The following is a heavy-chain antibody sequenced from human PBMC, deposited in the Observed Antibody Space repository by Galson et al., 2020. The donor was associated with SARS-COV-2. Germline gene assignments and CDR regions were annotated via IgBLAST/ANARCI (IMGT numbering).Heavy chain of an antibody. V-gene: IGHV2-70*01. CDR3: ARMADGYGGYDYGSSPFDY. CDR2: IDWDNDK. D-gene: IGHD5-12*01. J-gene: IGHJ4*02. CDR1: GFSLTTSGMG. Sequence: SGPTLVKPTQTLTLTCTFSGFSLTTSGMGVTWIRQPPGKALEWLALIDWDNDKYYSTSLKTRLTISGDTSKNQVFLIMTNMDPEDTATYYCARMADGYGGYDYGSSPFDYWGQGTLVTVSS.